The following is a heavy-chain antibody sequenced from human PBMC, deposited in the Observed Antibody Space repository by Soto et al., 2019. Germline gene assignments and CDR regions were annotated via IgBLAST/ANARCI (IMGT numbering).Heavy chain of an antibody. D-gene: IGHD3-10*01. J-gene: IGHJ4*02. CDR3: ARDFQIPWFGEFSYYFDY. Sequence: SETLSLTCTVSGVSISGSRYYWGWIRQPPGRGLEWIGNIYYSGSTYYTPALKSRVTLSVDTSKNQFSLNLNSVTAADTAVYYCARDFQIPWFGEFSYYFDYWGQGTLVTVSS. V-gene: IGHV4-39*02. CDR2: IYYSGST. CDR1: GVSISGSRYY.